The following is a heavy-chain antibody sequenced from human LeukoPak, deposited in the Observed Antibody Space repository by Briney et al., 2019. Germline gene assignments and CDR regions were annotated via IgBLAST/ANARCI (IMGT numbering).Heavy chain of an antibody. Sequence: PGGSLRLSCAASGFTFSSYAMSWVRQAPGKGLEWVSAISGSGGSTYYADSVKGRFTISRDNSKNTLYLQMNSLRAEDTAVYYCAKLAGVTAPKKLGEWFDYWGQGTLVTVSS. CDR3: AKLAGVTAPKKLGEWFDY. D-gene: IGHD2-21*02. CDR1: GFTFSSYA. J-gene: IGHJ4*02. V-gene: IGHV3-23*01. CDR2: ISGSGGST.